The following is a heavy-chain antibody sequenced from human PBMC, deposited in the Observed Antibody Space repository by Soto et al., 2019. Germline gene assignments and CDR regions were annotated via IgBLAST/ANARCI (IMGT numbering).Heavy chain of an antibody. D-gene: IGHD3-10*01. CDR1: GFSLSTSGVG. CDR3: AHIRYGSGLFDY. J-gene: IGHJ4*02. V-gene: IGHV2-5*02. Sequence: QITLKESGPPLVKPTQTLTLTCTFSGFSLSTSGVGVGWIRQPPGKALEWLALIYWDDDKRYSPSLKSRLAINKDTSKNQVVLTMTNMDPVETATYSCAHIRYGSGLFDYWGQGTLVTVSS. CDR2: IYWDDDK.